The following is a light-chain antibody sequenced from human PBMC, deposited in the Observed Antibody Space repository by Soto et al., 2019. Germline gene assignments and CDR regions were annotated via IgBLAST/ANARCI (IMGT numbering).Light chain of an antibody. Sequence: EIVLTQSPGTLSLSPGKRATLSCSASQSRSTTDLVWYQQRSGQPPRLVVHGTFSTASGIPARFSGSGSGTDFTLTISRLEPEDSAVYYGQQYGSLPYTFGRGTRLQLQ. J-gene: IGKJ5*01. V-gene: IGKV3-20*01. CDR3: QQYGSLPYT. CDR1: QSRSTTD. CDR2: GTF.